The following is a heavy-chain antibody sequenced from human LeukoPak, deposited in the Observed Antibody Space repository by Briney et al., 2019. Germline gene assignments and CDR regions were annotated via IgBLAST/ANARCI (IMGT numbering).Heavy chain of an antibody. D-gene: IGHD2-21*02. J-gene: IGHJ5*02. CDR2: ISSGSTSI. CDR3: ARVTATAAGDH. Sequence: GGALRVSCAASGFSFSSYSMDWVRQAPGKGLEWVSSISSGSTSIYYADSVKGRFTISRDNAKNSLYLQMNSLRAEDTAVYYCARVTATAAGDHWGQGTLVSVSS. CDR1: GFSFSSYS. V-gene: IGHV3-21*01.